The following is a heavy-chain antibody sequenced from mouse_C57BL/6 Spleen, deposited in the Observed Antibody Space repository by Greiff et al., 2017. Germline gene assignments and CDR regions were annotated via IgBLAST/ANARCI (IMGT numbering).Heavy chain of an antibody. CDR1: GYTFTSYW. Sequence: QVQLQQPGAELVRPGSSVKLSCKASGYTFTSYWMDWVKQRPGQGLEWIGNIYPSDSETHYNQKFKDKATLTVDKSSSTAYMQLSSLTSEDSAVYYCARWDDYDRAYCGQGTLVTVSA. CDR3: ARWDDYDRAY. V-gene: IGHV1-61*01. D-gene: IGHD2-4*01. CDR2: IYPSDSET. J-gene: IGHJ3*01.